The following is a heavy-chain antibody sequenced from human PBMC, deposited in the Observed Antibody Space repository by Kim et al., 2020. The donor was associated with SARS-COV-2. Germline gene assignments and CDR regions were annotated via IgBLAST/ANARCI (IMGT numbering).Heavy chain of an antibody. V-gene: IGHV1-8*01. J-gene: IGHJ4*02. CDR3: ARHPKGEWIDY. D-gene: IGHD1-26*01. CDR2: T. Sequence: TGYAQKFQGRVTMTRTTTIGTAYMELSSLGSENTAVYYCARHPKGEWIDYWGQGTLVTVSS.